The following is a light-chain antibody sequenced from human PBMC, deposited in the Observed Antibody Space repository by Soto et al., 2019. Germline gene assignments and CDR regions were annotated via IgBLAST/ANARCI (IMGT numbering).Light chain of an antibody. V-gene: IGKV3-20*01. J-gene: IGKJ2*01. CDR2: GAS. CDR3: QKYGGPPYT. CDR1: QSVGASY. Sequence: EIVLTQSPGTLALSPGDRATLSCRASQSVGASYLAWYQQKLGQAPRLLIFGASNRATGVAARFIGSGSGTDFTLTITRLEPEDFAVYFCQKYGGPPYTFGQGTKLVIK.